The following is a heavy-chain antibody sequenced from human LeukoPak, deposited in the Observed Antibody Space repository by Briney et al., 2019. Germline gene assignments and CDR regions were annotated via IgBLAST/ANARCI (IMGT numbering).Heavy chain of an antibody. CDR2: ISAYNGNT. J-gene: IGHJ4*02. D-gene: IGHD2-15*01. Sequence: ASVKVSCKASGYTFTSYGISWVRRAPGQGLEWMGWISAYNGNTNYAQKLQGRVTMTTDTSTSTAYMELRSLRSDDTAVYYCARVLCSGGSCPADYWGQGTLVTVSS. CDR3: ARVLCSGGSCPADY. CDR1: GYTFTSYG. V-gene: IGHV1-18*04.